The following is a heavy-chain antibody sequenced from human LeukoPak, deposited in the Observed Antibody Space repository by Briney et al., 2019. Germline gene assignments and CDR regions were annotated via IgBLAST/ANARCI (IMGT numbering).Heavy chain of an antibody. CDR1: GGSFGNYY. J-gene: IGHJ3*02. V-gene: IGHV4-59*01. D-gene: IGHD2/OR15-2a*01. CDR3: ARDFSAAFDI. CDR2: IYDSGTT. Sequence: SETLSLTCTVPGGSFGNYYWSWIRQPPGEGLEWIGYIYDSGTTNYNPSLKSRVTISVDTSKNQFSLKLSSVTAADTAVYYCARDFSAAFDIWGQGTMVTVSS.